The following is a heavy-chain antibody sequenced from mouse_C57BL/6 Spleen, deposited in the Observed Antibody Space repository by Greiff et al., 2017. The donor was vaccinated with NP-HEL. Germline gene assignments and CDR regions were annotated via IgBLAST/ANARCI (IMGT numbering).Heavy chain of an antibody. V-gene: IGHV1-82*01. D-gene: IGHD1-1*02. CDR2: IYPGDGDT. CDR3: ARCGNYGYFDV. J-gene: IGHJ1*03. Sequence: QVQLQQSGPELVKPGASVKISCKASGYAFSSSWMNWVKQRPGKGLEWIGRIYPGDGDTNYNGKFKGKATLTADKSSSTAYMQLSSLTSEDSAVYFWARCGNYGYFDVWGTGTTVTVSS. CDR1: GYAFSSSW.